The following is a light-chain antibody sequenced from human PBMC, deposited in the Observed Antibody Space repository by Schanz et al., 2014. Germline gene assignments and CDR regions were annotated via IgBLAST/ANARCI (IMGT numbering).Light chain of an antibody. CDR3: TSYTRVSTWV. Sequence: QSALTQPASVSGSPGQSITLSCTGTSSDIGGYNYVSWYQQHPGKAPKVMIFDVSNRPSGVSNRFSGSKSGNTASLTISGLQTEDEADYYCTSYTRVSTWVFGGGTKLTVL. CDR2: DVS. CDR1: SSDIGGYNY. V-gene: IGLV2-14*03. J-gene: IGLJ3*02.